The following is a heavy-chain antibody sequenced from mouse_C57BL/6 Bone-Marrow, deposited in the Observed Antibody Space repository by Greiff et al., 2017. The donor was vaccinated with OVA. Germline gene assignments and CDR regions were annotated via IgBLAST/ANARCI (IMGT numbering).Heavy chain of an antibody. Sequence: EVQLQQSGAELVRPGASVKLSCTASGFNIKDDYMHWVKQRPEQGLEWIGWIDPENGDTEYASKFQGKATITADTSSNTAYLQLSSLTSEDTAIYYCARTISNYWYFDVWGTGTTVTVSS. CDR3: ARTISNYWYFDV. CDR2: IDPENGDT. J-gene: IGHJ1*03. V-gene: IGHV14-4*01. D-gene: IGHD2-5*01. CDR1: GFNIKDDY.